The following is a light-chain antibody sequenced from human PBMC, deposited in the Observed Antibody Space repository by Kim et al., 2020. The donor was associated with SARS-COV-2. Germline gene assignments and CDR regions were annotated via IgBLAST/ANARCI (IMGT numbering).Light chain of an antibody. V-gene: IGLV2-14*03. CDR3: SSYTRSSSNYV. CDR1: SSDVGSHNY. Sequence: QSVLTQPASVSGSPGQSITISCTGTSSDVGSHNYVSWYQQHPGKAPKLMIYAVSNRPSGVSNRFSGSKSGNTASLTISGLQAEDEADYYCSSYTRSSSNYVFGTGTKVTVL. CDR2: AVS. J-gene: IGLJ1*01.